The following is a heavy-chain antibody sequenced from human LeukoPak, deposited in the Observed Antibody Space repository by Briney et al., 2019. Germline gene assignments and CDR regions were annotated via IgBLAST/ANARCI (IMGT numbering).Heavy chain of an antibody. V-gene: IGHV3-21*01. CDR2: ISSSYI. J-gene: IGHJ4*02. Sequence: GGSLRLSCAASGFTFSSYSMNWVRQAPGKGLEWVSSISSSYIYYADSVKGRFTISRDNAKNSLYLQMNSLRAEDTAVYYCARDAYWGQGTLVTVSS. CDR3: ARDAY. CDR1: GFTFSSYS.